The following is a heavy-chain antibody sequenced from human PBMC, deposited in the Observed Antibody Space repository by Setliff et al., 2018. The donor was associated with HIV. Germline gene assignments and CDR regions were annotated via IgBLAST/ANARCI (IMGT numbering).Heavy chain of an antibody. CDR1: GGSTSSHY. Sequence: SETLSLTCTVSGGSTSSHYWSWIRQPPGKGLEWIGYIYYNGSTNYNPSLKSRVTISVDTSKKQFSLRLSSVTAADTAVYYCARAQRITIFGVVYWYFDLWGRGTLVTVSS. CDR3: ARAQRITIFGVVYWYFDL. CDR2: IYYNGST. V-gene: IGHV4-59*11. D-gene: IGHD3-3*01. J-gene: IGHJ2*01.